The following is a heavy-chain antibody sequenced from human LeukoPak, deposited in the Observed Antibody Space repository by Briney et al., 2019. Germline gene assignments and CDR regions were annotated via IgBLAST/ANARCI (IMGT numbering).Heavy chain of an antibody. CDR2: ISAYNGNT. CDR3: AREPPTLPYCSGGSCDAFDI. CDR1: GYTFTSFG. V-gene: IGHV1-18*01. D-gene: IGHD2-15*01. Sequence: ASVKVSCKASGYTFTSFGISWVRQAPGQGLEWMGWISAYNGNTNYAQKVQGRVTMTTDTSTSTAYMELRSLTSDDTAVYYCAREPPTLPYCSGGSCDAFDIWGQGTMVTVSS. J-gene: IGHJ3*02.